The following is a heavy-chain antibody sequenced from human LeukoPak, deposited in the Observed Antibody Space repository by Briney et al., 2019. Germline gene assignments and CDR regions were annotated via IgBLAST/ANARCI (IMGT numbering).Heavy chain of an antibody. Sequence: SETLPLTCTVSGGSISSYYWSWIRQPPGKGLEWIGYIYYSGSTNYNPSLKSRVTISIDTSKNQFSLKLSSVTAADTAVYYCARGRRGRWLDPFGYWGQGTLVTVSS. J-gene: IGHJ4*02. D-gene: IGHD6-19*01. CDR2: IYYSGST. CDR3: ARGRRGRWLDPFGY. V-gene: IGHV4-59*08. CDR1: GGSISSYY.